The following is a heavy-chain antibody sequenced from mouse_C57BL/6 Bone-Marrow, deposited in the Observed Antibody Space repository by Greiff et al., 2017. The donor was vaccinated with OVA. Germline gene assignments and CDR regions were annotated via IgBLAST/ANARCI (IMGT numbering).Heavy chain of an antibody. CDR1: GFSLTSYA. D-gene: IGHD1-1*01. CDR2: IWTGGGT. CDR3: ARTPLITTVVARDCYFDV. V-gene: IGHV2-9-1*01. Sequence: QVQLKESGPGLVAPSQSLSITCTVSGFSLTSYAISWVRQPPGKGLEWLGVIWTGGGTNYNSALKSRLSISKDNSKSQVFLKMNSLQTDDTARYYCARTPLITTVVARDCYFDVWGTGTTVTVSS. J-gene: IGHJ1*03.